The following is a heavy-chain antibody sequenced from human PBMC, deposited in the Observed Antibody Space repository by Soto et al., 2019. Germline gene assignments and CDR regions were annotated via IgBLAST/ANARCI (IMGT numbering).Heavy chain of an antibody. D-gene: IGHD3-10*01. CDR3: ARWKGDDYYYGSGDNWFDP. J-gene: IGHJ5*02. Sequence: SETLSLTCAVSGGSISSGGYSWSWIRQPPGKGLEWIGYIYHSGSTYYNPSLKSRVTISVDRSKNQFSLKLSSVTAADTAVYYCARWKGDDYYYGSGDNWFDPWGQGTLVTVSS. CDR2: IYHSGST. V-gene: IGHV4-30-2*01. CDR1: GGSISSGGYS.